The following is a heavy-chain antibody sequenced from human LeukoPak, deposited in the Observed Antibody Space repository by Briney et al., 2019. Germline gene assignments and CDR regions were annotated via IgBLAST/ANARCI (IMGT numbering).Heavy chain of an antibody. Sequence: SETLSLTCTVSGGSISSGDYYWSWIRQPPGKGLEWIGYIYYSGSTYYNPSLKSRVTISVDTSKNQFSLKLSSVTVADTAVYYCARESTVTTFDYWGQGTLVTVSS. CDR3: ARESTVTTFDY. D-gene: IGHD4-17*01. CDR1: GGSISSGDYY. J-gene: IGHJ4*02. CDR2: IYYSGST. V-gene: IGHV4-30-4*01.